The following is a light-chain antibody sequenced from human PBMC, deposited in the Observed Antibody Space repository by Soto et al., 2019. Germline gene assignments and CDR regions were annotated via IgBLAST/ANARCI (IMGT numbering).Light chain of an antibody. V-gene: IGKV3-20*01. Sequence: EIVLTQSPGTLSLSPGERATLSCRASQSISNNFLAWYQQKPGQAPRLLIYDAFFRATGIADRFSGSGSGADFTLTIRRLEPEDFAVYYCQQYVTSPLFTSGPGTRVDI. CDR1: QSISNNF. CDR3: QQYVTSPLFT. J-gene: IGKJ3*01. CDR2: DAF.